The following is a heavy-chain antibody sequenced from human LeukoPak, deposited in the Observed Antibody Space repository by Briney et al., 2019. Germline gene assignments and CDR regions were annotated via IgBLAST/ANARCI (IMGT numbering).Heavy chain of an antibody. V-gene: IGHV3-53*01. Sequence: GGSLRLSSAASGFTVSSNYMSWVRQAPGKGLEWVSVIYSGGSTYYADSVKGRFTISRDNSKNTLYLQMNSLRAEDTAVYYCARSPKGYSSSWYDYWGQGTLVTVSS. CDR2: IYSGGST. J-gene: IGHJ4*02. CDR3: ARSPKGYSSSWYDY. CDR1: GFTVSSNY. D-gene: IGHD6-13*01.